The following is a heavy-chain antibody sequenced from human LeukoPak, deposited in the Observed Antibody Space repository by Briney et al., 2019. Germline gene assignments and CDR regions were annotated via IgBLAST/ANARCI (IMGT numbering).Heavy chain of an antibody. V-gene: IGHV4-39*07. CDR3: ARGRMVRGVIKESYYFDY. J-gene: IGHJ4*02. D-gene: IGHD3-10*01. CDR1: GVSISGSSYF. CDR2: IYYSGST. Sequence: SETLSLTCTVSGVSISGSSYFWGWIRQPPGKGLEWIVSIYYSGSTYYNPSLKSRVTISVDRSKNQFSLRLRSVTAADTAVYYCARGRMVRGVIKESYYFDYWGQGTLVTVSS.